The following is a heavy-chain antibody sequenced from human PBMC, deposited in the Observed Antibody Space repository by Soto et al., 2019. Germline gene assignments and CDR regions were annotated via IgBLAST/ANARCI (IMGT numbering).Heavy chain of an antibody. CDR2: GWFDGGNK. CDR3: ARAPAGDYTLYHYYTMDV. D-gene: IGHD4-17*01. CDR1: GFTFSDHA. J-gene: IGHJ6*02. Sequence: QVQLVASGGGVVQPGRSLRLSCEASGFTFSDHAMHWVRQAPGKGLGWVAVGWFDGGNKFYTDSVKGRFTISRDNSKNTLFLQMNSLRVVDTAVYYCARAPAGDYTLYHYYTMDVWGQGTPVTVSS. V-gene: IGHV3-33*01.